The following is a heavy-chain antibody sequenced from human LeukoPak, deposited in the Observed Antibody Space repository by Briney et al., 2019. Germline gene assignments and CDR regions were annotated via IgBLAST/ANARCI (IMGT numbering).Heavy chain of an antibody. CDR2: MNSNSGNT. CDR3: ARGASRSFDY. V-gene: IGHV1-8*03. CDR1: GYTFTSYD. Sequence: EASVKVSCKASGYTFTSYDINWVRQAPGQGLEWMGWMNSNSGNTGYAQKFQGRLTITRITSISTAYMELSSLRSEDTAVYYRARGASRSFDYWGQGTLVTVSS. J-gene: IGHJ4*02. D-gene: IGHD2-15*01.